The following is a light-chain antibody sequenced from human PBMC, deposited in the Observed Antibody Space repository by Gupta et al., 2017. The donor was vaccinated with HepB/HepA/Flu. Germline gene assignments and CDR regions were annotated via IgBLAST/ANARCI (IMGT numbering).Light chain of an antibody. CDR3: AVWFDSLNGSV. J-gene: IGLJ2*01. Sequence: QSVLTQPPSAPGTPGQRVSISCAGSSSNIATKTVSWYQQFPGTAPRLLIYGSDQRPSGVPDRFSGSKSGTSASLAISGLQSEDEAYYFCAVWFDSLNGSVFGGGTKLTVL. CDR2: GSD. V-gene: IGLV1-44*01. CDR1: SSNIATKT.